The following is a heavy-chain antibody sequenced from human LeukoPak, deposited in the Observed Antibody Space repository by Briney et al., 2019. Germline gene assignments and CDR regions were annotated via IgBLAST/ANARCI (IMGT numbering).Heavy chain of an antibody. CDR2: INHSGST. V-gene: IGHV4-34*01. CDR1: GGSFNGYY. J-gene: IGHJ4*02. Sequence: PSETLSLTCAVYGGSFNGYYWSWIRQPPGKGLEWIGEINHSGSTNYNPSLKSRVTISVDTSKNQFSLKLSSVTAADTAVYYCARRSGWYSKYYFDYWGQGTLVTVSS. D-gene: IGHD6-19*01. CDR3: ARRSGWYSKYYFDY.